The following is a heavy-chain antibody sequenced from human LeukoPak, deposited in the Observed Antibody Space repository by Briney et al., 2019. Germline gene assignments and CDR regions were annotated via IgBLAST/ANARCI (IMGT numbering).Heavy chain of an antibody. D-gene: IGHD3/OR15-3a*01. CDR1: GYTLTELS. CDR2: FDPEDGET. Sequence: GASVKVSCKVSGYTLTELSMHWVRQAPGKGLEWMGGFDPEDGETIYAQKFQGRVTMTEDTSTDTAYMELSSLRSEDTAVYYCATDFWTSRSNYYYYMDVWGKGTTVTVTS. CDR3: ATDFWTSRSNYYYYMDV. V-gene: IGHV1-24*01. J-gene: IGHJ6*03.